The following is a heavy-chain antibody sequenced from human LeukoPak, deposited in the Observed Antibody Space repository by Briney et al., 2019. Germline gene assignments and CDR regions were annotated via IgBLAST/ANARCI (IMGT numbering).Heavy chain of an antibody. Sequence: GGSLRLSCAASGFTFSSCDISWVRQAPGKGLEWVSAISDSGGTTYYADSVKGRFTISRDNSKNTLYLQMNSLRAEDTAVYYCAKVSDTTMVYFFDYWGQGTLVTVSS. J-gene: IGHJ4*02. CDR2: ISDSGGTT. D-gene: IGHD5-18*01. CDR3: AKVSDTTMVYFFDY. V-gene: IGHV3-23*01. CDR1: GFTFSSCD.